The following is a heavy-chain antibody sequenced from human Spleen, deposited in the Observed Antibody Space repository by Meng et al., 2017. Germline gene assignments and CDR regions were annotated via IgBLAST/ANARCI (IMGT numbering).Heavy chain of an antibody. CDR2: INHSGST. CDR3: AGGPTTMAHDYDY. J-gene: IGHJ4*02. Sequence: SETLCLTCVVSGGSFSDYYWSWIRQPPGKGLEWIGEINHSGSTNYNPSLESRATISVDTSQNNLSLKLSSVTAAASAVYYCAGGPTTMAHDYDYWGQGTLVTVSS. D-gene: IGHD5-24*01. CDR1: GGSFSDYY. V-gene: IGHV4-34*01.